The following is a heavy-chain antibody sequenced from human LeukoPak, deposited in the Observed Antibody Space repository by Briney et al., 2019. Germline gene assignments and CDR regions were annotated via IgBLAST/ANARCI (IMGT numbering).Heavy chain of an antibody. D-gene: IGHD3-10*01. CDR3: ARVHHYYGSGSPSPGDWFDP. Sequence: ASVKVSCKASGGTFSIYAISWVRQAPGQGLEWMGGIITMFGTANYAQKFQGRVTITADESTSTAYTELSSLRSEDTAVYYCARVHHYYGSGSPSPGDWFDPWGQGTLVTVSS. J-gene: IGHJ5*02. CDR2: IITMFGTA. V-gene: IGHV1-69*13. CDR1: GGTFSIYA.